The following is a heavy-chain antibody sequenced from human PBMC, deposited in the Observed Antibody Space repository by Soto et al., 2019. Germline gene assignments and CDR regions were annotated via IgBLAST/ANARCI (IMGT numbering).Heavy chain of an antibody. D-gene: IGHD6-6*01. CDR1: GFTFTDYA. Sequence: GGSLRLSCVASGFTFTDYAMNWVRQAPGKGLEWVSSITYGGSQKYYADSVKGRFTISRDNAKNSLYLQMNSLRAEDTAVYYCERAPYNSASVVYYGMDYWGQGTTVTVSS. CDR2: ITYGGSQK. J-gene: IGHJ6*02. CDR3: ERAPYNSASVVYYGMDY. V-gene: IGHV3-21*06.